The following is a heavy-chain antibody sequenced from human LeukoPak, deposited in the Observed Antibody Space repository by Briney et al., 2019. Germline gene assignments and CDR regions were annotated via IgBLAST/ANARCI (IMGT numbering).Heavy chain of an antibody. Sequence: SETLSLTCTVSGGSISSYYWSWIRQPPGKGLEWIGYIYYSGSTNYNPSLKSRVTIPVDTSKNQFSLKLSSVTAADTAVYYCARDDTVTGNDAFDIWGQGTMVTVSS. J-gene: IGHJ3*02. V-gene: IGHV4-59*01. CDR1: GGSISSYY. CDR3: ARDDTVTGNDAFDI. CDR2: IYYSGST. D-gene: IGHD4-17*01.